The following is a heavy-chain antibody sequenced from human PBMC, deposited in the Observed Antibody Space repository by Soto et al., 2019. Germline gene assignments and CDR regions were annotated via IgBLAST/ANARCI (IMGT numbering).Heavy chain of an antibody. CDR1: GGSISSYY. CDR3: ARHSTYYDILTGYYPLYYFDY. D-gene: IGHD3-9*01. V-gene: IGHV4-59*08. J-gene: IGHJ4*02. Sequence: PSETLSLTCTVSGGSISSYYWSWIRQPPGKGLEWIGYIYYSGSTNYNPSLKSRVNISVDTSKNQFSLKLSSVTAADTAVYYCARHSTYYDILTGYYPLYYFDYWGQGTLVTVSS. CDR2: IYYSGST.